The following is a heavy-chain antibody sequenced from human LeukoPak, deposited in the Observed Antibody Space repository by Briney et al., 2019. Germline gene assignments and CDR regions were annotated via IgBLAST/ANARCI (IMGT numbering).Heavy chain of an antibody. D-gene: IGHD4-17*01. J-gene: IGHJ4*02. CDR2: ISAYNGNT. CDR3: ARDLRGMTTVTTTRLGDY. Sequence: ASVKVSCKASGYTFTSYGISWVRQAPGQGLEWMGWISAYNGNTNYAQKLQGRVTMTTDTSTSTAYMELRSLRSDDTAVYYCARDLRGMTTVTTTRLGDYWGQGTLVTVSS. V-gene: IGHV1-18*01. CDR1: GYTFTSYG.